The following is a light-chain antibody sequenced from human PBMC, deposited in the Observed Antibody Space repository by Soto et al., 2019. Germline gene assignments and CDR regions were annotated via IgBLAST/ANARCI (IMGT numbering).Light chain of an antibody. J-gene: IGKJ4*01. CDR3: QQGSFTLT. CDR1: QSISTY. Sequence: DIQMTQPPSSLSASVGDRVTITCRASQSISTYLNWYQQKLGKAPKLLISAASSLQGGVPSRFSGSGSGTDFTLTISSLQPEDFATYYCQQGSFTLTFGGGTKLEIK. V-gene: IGKV1-39*01. CDR2: AAS.